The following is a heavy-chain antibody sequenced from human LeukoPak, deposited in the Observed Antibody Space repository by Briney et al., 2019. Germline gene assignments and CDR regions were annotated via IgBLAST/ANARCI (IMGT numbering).Heavy chain of an antibody. CDR1: GYTFTGYY. V-gene: IGHV1-2*06. D-gene: IGHD1-26*01. Sequence: ASVKVSCKASGYTFTGYYMHWVRQAPGQGLEWMGRINPNSGGTNYAQKFQGRVTMTRVTSISTAYMELSRLRSDDTAVYYCARGLRAGGSYYYVYWGQGTLVTVSS. J-gene: IGHJ4*02. CDR2: INPNSGGT. CDR3: ARGLRAGGSYYYVY.